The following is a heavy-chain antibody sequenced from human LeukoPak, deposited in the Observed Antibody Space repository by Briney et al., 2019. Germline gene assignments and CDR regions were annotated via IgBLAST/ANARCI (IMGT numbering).Heavy chain of an antibody. Sequence: GESLKISCKGSGYSFTSYWIGWVRQVPGKGLEWMGIIYPGDSGTRYSPSFQGHVTISADKSISTAYLQWSSLKASDTAMYYCARHRRLVGANDYWGQGTLVTVSS. CDR1: GYSFTSYW. V-gene: IGHV5-51*01. J-gene: IGHJ4*02. CDR2: IYPGDSGT. CDR3: ARHRRLVGANDY. D-gene: IGHD1-26*01.